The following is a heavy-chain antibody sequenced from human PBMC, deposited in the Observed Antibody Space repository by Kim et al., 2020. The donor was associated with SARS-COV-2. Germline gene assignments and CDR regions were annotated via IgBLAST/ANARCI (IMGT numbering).Heavy chain of an antibody. J-gene: IGHJ4*02. D-gene: IGHD5-18*01. V-gene: IGHV1-2*02. Sequence: YARKFQGRVTMTRDTSISTAYMELSRLRSDDTAVYYCARDIRGYSYGGDYWGQGTLVTVSS. CDR3: ARDIRGYSYGGDY.